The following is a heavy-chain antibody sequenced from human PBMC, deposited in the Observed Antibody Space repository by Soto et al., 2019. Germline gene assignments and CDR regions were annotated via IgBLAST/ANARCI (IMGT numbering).Heavy chain of an antibody. CDR2: INRNGDST. J-gene: IGHJ4*02. D-gene: IGHD2-21*02. V-gene: IGHV3-64*01. CDR3: ARGGSDYYFDY. CDR1: GFTFSSYA. Sequence: EVQLVESGGGLVQPGGSLRLSCAASGFTFSSYAMHWVRQAPGKGLEYVSTINRNGDSTYYANSVKGRFTISRDNSKNTLYLQMGSLRAEDMAVYDCARGGSDYYFDYWGQGTLVTVSS.